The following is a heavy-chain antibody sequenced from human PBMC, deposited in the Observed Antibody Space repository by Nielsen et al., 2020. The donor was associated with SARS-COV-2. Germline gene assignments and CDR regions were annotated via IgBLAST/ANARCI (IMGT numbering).Heavy chain of an antibody. CDR2: INSDGSST. CDR1: GFIFSSYE. Sequence: GGSLRLSCAASGFIFSSYEMNWVRQAPGKGLVWVSRINSDGSSTSYADSVKGRFTISRDNAKNTLYLQMNSLRAEDTAVYYCVRGLQVPNGLAHRWGQGTLVTVSS. D-gene: IGHD3-16*01. CDR3: VRGLQVPNGLAHR. V-gene: IGHV3-74*01. J-gene: IGHJ4*02.